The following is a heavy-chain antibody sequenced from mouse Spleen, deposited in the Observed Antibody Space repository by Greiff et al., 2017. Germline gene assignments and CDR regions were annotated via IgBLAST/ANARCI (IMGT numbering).Heavy chain of an antibody. CDR1: GYTFTSYG. CDR3: ARSLLRLRLDY. D-gene: IGHD1-2*01. J-gene: IGHJ2*01. V-gene: IGHV1-81*01. Sequence: QVQLKQSGAELARPGASVKLSCKASGYTFTSYGISWVKQRTGQGLEWIGEIYPRSGNTYYNEKFKGKATLTADKSSSTAYMELRSLTSEDSAVYFCARSLLRLRLDYWGQGTTLTVSS. CDR2: IYPRSGNT.